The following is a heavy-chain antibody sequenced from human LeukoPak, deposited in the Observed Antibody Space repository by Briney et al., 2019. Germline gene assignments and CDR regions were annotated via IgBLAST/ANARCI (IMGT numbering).Heavy chain of an antibody. V-gene: IGHV1-3*01. D-gene: IGHD6-19*01. CDR2: INAGNGNT. CDR1: GYTFTSYA. J-gene: IGHJ5*02. CDR3: ARDIGPSGWYPGWFDP. Sequence: ASVKVSCKAYGYTFTSYAMHWVRQAPGQRLEWMGWINAGNGNTKYSQKFQGRVTITRDTSARTAYMELSSLRSEDTAVYYCARDIGPSGWYPGWFDPWGQGTLVTVSS.